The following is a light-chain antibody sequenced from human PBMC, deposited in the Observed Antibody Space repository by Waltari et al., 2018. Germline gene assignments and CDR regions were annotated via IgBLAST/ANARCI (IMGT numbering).Light chain of an antibody. J-gene: IGKJ2*01. V-gene: IGKV1-39*01. CDR2: GAF. CDR1: QSISTS. CDR3: QQSSTTPYT. Sequence: DIQMTQSPSSLSASVGDRVSIICRASQSISTSLNWYRQKPGKAPDLLIYGAFNLQAGVPSRFSGSGSGTDFTLTISSLQPEDVAAYYCQQSSTTPYTFGQGTKLEIK.